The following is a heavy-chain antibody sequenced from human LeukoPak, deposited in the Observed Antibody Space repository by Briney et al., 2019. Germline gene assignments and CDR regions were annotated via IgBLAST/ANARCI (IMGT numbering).Heavy chain of an antibody. CDR1: GGSISSYY. D-gene: IGHD5-24*01. V-gene: IGHV4-59*01. CDR2: IYYSGST. J-gene: IGHJ5*02. CDR3: AREGYIYARGWFDP. Sequence: SETLSLTCTVSGGSISSYYWSWIRQPPGKGLEWIGYIYYSGSTNHNPSLKSRVTISVDTSKNQFSLKLSSVTAADTAVYYCAREGYIYARGWFDPWGQGTLVTVSS.